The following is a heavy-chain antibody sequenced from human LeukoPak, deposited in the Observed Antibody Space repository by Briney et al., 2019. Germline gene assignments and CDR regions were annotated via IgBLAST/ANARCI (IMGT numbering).Heavy chain of an antibody. D-gene: IGHD6-13*01. J-gene: IGHJ6*03. V-gene: IGHV4-61*02. Sequence: SQTLSLTCTVSGGSISSGSYYWSWIRQPAGKGLEWIGRIYTSGSTNYNPSLKSRVTISVDTSKNQFSLKLSSVTAADTAVYYCARDSPAGTVFGYYYMDVWGKGTTVTVSS. CDR3: ARDSPAGTVFGYYYMDV. CDR2: IYTSGST. CDR1: GGSISSGSYY.